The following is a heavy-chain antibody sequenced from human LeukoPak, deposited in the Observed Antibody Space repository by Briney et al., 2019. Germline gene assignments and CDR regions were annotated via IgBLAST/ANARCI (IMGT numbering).Heavy chain of an antibody. CDR3: ARERIERYTYASSDFDY. CDR1: GGSFSDYY. V-gene: IGHV4-38-2*02. CDR2: VSHSGST. D-gene: IGHD5-18*01. Sequence: PSETLSLTCAVYGGSFSDYYRGWIRQPPGKGVEWIASVSHSGSTYYNPSLKSRVTISVDTSKNQFSLKVTSVTAADTALYYCARERIERYTYASSDFDYWGRGTLVTVSS. J-gene: IGHJ4*02.